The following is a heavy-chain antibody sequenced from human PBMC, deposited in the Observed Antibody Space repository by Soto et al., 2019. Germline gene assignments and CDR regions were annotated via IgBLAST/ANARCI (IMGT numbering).Heavy chain of an antibody. J-gene: IGHJ4*02. D-gene: IGHD4-4*01. CDR3: ARVPYSNSHKKLTAAPDY. Sequence: QVQLVQSGAEVKKPGASVKVSCQASGYTFTSYGISWVRQAPGQGLEWMGWISAYNGNTNYAQKLQGRVTMTTDTSTSTAYIELRSLRSDDTAVYYCARVPYSNSHKKLTAAPDYWGQGTLVTVSS. V-gene: IGHV1-18*01. CDR1: GYTFTSYG. CDR2: ISAYNGNT.